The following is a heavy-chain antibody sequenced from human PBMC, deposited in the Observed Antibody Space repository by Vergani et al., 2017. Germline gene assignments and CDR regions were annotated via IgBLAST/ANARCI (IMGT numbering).Heavy chain of an antibody. CDR3: SRSDYGRLDY. Sequence: QVQLQESGPGLVKPPGTLSLTCAVSGGSISSSNWWSWVRQPPGKGLEWIWEIYHSGCTNYNTSLTSRVPISVYKSKNQFSLKLSSVTAADTAVYYCSRSDYGRLDYWGQGTLVTVSS. D-gene: IGHD4-17*01. V-gene: IGHV4-4*03. CDR1: GGSISSSNW. J-gene: IGHJ4*02. CDR2: IYHSGCT.